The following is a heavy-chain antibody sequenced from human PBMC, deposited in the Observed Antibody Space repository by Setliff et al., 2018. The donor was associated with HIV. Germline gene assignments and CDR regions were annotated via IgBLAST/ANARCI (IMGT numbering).Heavy chain of an antibody. CDR2: IFGTA. CDR3: ARGEKRFLEWLPLDYYYYYYMDV. J-gene: IGHJ6*03. Sequence: IFGTANYAQKFQGRVTITADESTSTAYMELSSLRSEDTAVYYCARGEKRFLEWLPLDYYYYYYMDVWGKGTTVTVSS. V-gene: IGHV1-69*01. D-gene: IGHD3-3*01.